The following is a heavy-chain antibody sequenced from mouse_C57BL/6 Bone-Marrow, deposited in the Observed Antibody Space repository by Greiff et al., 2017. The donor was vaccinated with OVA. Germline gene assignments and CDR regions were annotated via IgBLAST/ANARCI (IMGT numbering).Heavy chain of an antibody. J-gene: IGHJ3*01. Sequence: VQLKESGGDLVKPGGSLKLSCAASGFTFSSYGMSWVRQTPDKRLEWVATISSGGSYTYYPDSVKGRFTISRDNAKNTLYLQMSSLKSEDTAMYYCARITGSFAYWGQGTLVTVSA. CDR3: ARITGSFAY. CDR2: ISSGGSYT. V-gene: IGHV5-6*01. CDR1: GFTFSSYG. D-gene: IGHD4-1*01.